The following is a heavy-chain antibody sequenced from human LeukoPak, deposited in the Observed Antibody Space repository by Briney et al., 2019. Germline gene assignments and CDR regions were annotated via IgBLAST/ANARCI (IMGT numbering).Heavy chain of an antibody. CDR3: ASRTMGTKSIDY. D-gene: IGHD1-7*01. CDR2: IYYGGTT. V-gene: IGHV4-39*01. Sequence: SETLPLTCTVSGGSISRSSYWWYRIRQPPGKGLEWIGSIYYGGTTYYNPSLKSRVTISVDTSKMQFSLKLSSVTAADSAVYYCASRTMGTKSIDYWGQGTLVTISS. J-gene: IGHJ4*02. CDR1: GGSISRSSYW.